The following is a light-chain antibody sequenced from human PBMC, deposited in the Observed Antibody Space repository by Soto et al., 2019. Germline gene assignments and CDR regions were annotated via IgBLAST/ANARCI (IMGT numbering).Light chain of an antibody. V-gene: IGKV1-5*03. CDR1: QTISSW. CDR2: KAS. J-gene: IGKJ1*01. CDR3: QHYNSYSEA. Sequence: IKITQSPSTLSGSVGERVTITCRASQTISSWLAWYQQKPGKAPKLLIYKASTLKSGVPSRFSGSGSGTEFTLTISSLQPDDFATYYCQHYNSYSEAFGQGTKVDI.